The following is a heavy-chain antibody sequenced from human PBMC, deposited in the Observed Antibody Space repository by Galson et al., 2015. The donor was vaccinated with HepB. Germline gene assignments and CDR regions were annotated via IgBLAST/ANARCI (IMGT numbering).Heavy chain of an antibody. J-gene: IGHJ4*02. V-gene: IGHV3-15*01. CDR2: IKSKTDGGTT. CDR3: TTSGYSYGYWHMDY. Sequence: SLRLSCAASGFTFSNAWMSWVRQAPGKGLEWVGRIKSKTDGGTTDYAAPVKGRFTISRDDSKNTLYLQMNSLKTEDTAVYYCTTSGYSYGYWHMDYWGQGTLVTVSS. D-gene: IGHD5-18*01. CDR1: GFTFSNAW.